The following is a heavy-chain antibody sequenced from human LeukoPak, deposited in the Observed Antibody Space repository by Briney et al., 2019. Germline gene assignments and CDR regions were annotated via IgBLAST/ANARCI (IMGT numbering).Heavy chain of an antibody. CDR1: GGSISSSSYY. V-gene: IGHV4-39*07. D-gene: IGHD2-2*01. CDR3: AREGRGVVVPAAMGANWFDP. J-gene: IGHJ5*02. CDR2: IYYSGST. Sequence: SETLSLTCTVSGGSISSSSYYWGWIRQPPGKGLEWIGYIYYSGSTYYNPSLKSRVTISVDTSKNQFSLKLSSVTAADTALYSCAREGRGVVVPAAMGANWFDPWGQGTLVTVSS.